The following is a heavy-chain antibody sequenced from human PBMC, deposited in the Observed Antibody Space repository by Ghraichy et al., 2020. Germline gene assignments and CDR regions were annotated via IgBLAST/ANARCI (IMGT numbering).Heavy chain of an antibody. Sequence: GGSLRLSCAASGFTFHDYAIHWVRQAPGKGLEWVSGISWNSGSIGYADSVKGRFTISRDNAKNSLYLQMNSLRAEDTALYYCAKASGYSYNYGAFDIWGQGTMVTVSS. CDR2: ISWNSGSI. CDR1: GFTFHDYA. V-gene: IGHV3-9*01. D-gene: IGHD5-18*01. J-gene: IGHJ3*02. CDR3: AKASGYSYNYGAFDI.